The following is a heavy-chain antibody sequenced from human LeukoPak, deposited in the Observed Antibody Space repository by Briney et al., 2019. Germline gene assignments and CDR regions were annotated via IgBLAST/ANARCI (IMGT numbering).Heavy chain of an antibody. CDR2: ISGSGGST. J-gene: IGHJ6*03. V-gene: IGHV3-23*01. CDR1: GFTFSSYG. D-gene: IGHD4-23*01. Sequence: GGSLRLSCAASGFTFSSYGMSWVRQAPGKGLEWVSAISGSGGSTYYADSVKGRFTISRDNSKNTLYLQMNSLRAEDTAVYYCARTLRSSTYGGNARGYYYYMDVWGKGTTVTISS. CDR3: ARTLRSSTYGGNARGYYYYMDV.